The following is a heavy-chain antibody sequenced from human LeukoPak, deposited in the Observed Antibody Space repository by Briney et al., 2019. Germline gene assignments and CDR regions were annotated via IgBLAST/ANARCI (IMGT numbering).Heavy chain of an antibody. Sequence: GGSLRLSCAASGFTFSSYGMHWVRQAPGKGLEWVAVISYDGSNKYYADSVKGRFTISRDNSKNTLYLQMNSLRAEDTAVYYCAKGYGSGSYLDCWGQGTRVTVSS. D-gene: IGHD3-10*01. CDR1: GFTFSSYG. CDR3: AKGYGSGSYLDC. CDR2: ISYDGSNK. J-gene: IGHJ4*02. V-gene: IGHV3-30*18.